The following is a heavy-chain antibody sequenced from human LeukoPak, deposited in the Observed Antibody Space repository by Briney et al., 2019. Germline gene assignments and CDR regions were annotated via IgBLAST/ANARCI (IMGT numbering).Heavy chain of an antibody. CDR1: GGSFSGYY. Sequence: PSETLSLTCAVYGGSFSGYYWSWFRQPPGKGLEWIGEINHSGSINYNPSLSLKSRVTISLDTSKNQFSLMLNSVTAADTAVYYCARDLRHRSSSWANDYWGQGTLVTVSS. D-gene: IGHD6-13*01. V-gene: IGHV4-34*01. J-gene: IGHJ4*02. CDR2: INHSGSI. CDR3: ARDLRHRSSSWANDY.